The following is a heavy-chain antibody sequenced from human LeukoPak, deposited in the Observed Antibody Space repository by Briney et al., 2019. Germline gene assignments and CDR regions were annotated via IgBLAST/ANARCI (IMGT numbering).Heavy chain of an antibody. CDR2: INQDGTEK. Sequence: GGSLRLSCAAPGFTFTTYWMTWVRQAPGKGLEWVANINQDGTEKYYVDSVKGRFTISRDNAKNSLYLQMNSLRAEDTAVYYCARDLSVGSKPDLGFDYWGQGTLVTVSS. J-gene: IGHJ4*02. CDR1: GFTFTTYW. D-gene: IGHD1-26*01. V-gene: IGHV3-7*01. CDR3: ARDLSVGSKPDLGFDY.